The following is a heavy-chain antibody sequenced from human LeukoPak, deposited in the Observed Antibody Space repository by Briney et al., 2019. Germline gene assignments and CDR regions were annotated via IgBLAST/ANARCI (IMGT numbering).Heavy chain of an antibody. V-gene: IGHV4-39*01. J-gene: IGHJ4*02. D-gene: IGHD5-18*01. CDR3: ARVFQEYSFGSVGR. Sequence: SETLSLTCTVSGGSISSSSYYWGWIRQPPGKGLEWIGSIYYSGSTYYNPSLRSRVTISVDTSKNQFSLRLSSVTAADTAVYYCARVFQEYSFGSVGRWGQGTLVTVSS. CDR2: IYYSGST. CDR1: GGSISSSSYY.